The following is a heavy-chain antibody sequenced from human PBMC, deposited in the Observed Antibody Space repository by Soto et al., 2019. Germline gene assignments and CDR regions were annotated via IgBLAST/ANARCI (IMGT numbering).Heavy chain of an antibody. CDR1: GFTVRAKY. V-gene: IGHV3-53*01. Sequence: ELLLVESGGGVIQPGGSLRLSCAASGFTVRAKYMTWVRQAPGRGLEWVSVIYSGGKIYYPDSVKGRFITSRDSSQNTMFLQMNNLRVEDTAVYYCARDSGLIRENYGMDVWGQGTTVAVSS. CDR3: ARDSGLIRENYGMDV. J-gene: IGHJ6*02. CDR2: IYSGGKI. D-gene: IGHD2-15*01.